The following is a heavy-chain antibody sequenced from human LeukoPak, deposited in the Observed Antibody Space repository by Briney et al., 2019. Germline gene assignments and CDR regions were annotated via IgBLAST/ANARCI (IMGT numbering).Heavy chain of an antibody. Sequence: GGSLRLSCAASGFTFSSYGMHWVRQAPGKGLEWVAVIWYDGSNKYYADSVKGRFAISRDNSKNTLYLQMNSLRAEDMAVYYCASSYYGSGSYYIHYFDYWGQGTLVTVSS. J-gene: IGHJ4*02. CDR2: IWYDGSNK. CDR1: GFTFSSYG. D-gene: IGHD3-10*01. V-gene: IGHV3-33*01. CDR3: ASSYYGSGSYYIHYFDY.